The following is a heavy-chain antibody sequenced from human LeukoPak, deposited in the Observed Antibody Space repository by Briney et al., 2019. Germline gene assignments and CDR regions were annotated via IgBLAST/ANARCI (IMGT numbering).Heavy chain of an antibody. CDR3: ARVMGSIAVAGIVDY. J-gene: IGHJ4*02. Sequence: ASVKVSCKASGYTFTGYYMHWVRQAPGQGLEWMGWINPNSGGTNYAQKFQGRVTMTRDTSISTAYMELSRLRSDDTAVYYCARVMGSIAVAGIVDYWGQGTLVTVSS. CDR1: GYTFTGYY. D-gene: IGHD6-19*01. CDR2: INPNSGGT. V-gene: IGHV1-2*02.